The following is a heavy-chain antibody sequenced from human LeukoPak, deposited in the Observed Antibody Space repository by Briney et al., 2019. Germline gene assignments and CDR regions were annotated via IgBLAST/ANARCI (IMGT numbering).Heavy chain of an antibody. V-gene: IGHV3-23*01. CDR2: ISGSGGST. J-gene: IGHJ4*02. CDR3: ARESGYDSEFDY. CDR1: GFTFSSYA. Sequence: GGSLRLSCAASGFTFSSYAMSWVRQAPGKGLEWVSAISGSGGSTYYADSVKGRFTISRGNSKNTLYLQMNSLRAEDTAVYYCARESGYDSEFDYWGQGTLVTVSS. D-gene: IGHD5-12*01.